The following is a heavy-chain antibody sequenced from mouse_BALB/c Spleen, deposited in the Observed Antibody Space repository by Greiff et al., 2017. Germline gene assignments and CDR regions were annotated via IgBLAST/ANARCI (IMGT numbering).Heavy chain of an antibody. CDR3: ARSNYGSSYVYYAMDY. V-gene: IGHV1-82*01. J-gene: IGHJ4*01. CDR2: IYPGDGDT. CDR1: GYAFSSSW. D-gene: IGHD1-1*01. Sequence: QVQLQQSGPELVKPGASVKISCKASGYAFSSSWMNWVKQRPGQGLEWIGRIYPGDGDTNYNGKFKGKATLTADKSSSTAYMQLSSLTSVDSAVYFCARSNYGSSYVYYAMDYWGQGTSVTVSS.